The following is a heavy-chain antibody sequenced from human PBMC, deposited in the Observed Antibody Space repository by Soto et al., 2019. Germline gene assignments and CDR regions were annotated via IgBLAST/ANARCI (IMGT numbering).Heavy chain of an antibody. J-gene: IGHJ4*01. CDR1: GFTFSSYE. CDR2: ISSTGTSM. Sequence: VQLVESGGDLVRPGGSLRLSCAASGFTFSSYEMNWVRQAPGKGLEWVSYISSTGTSMDYADSVKGRFTISRDNAKNSLVLQLNSLTHEDTAVYKCATKTHFTDYWSQSTLVSVSA. V-gene: IGHV3-48*03. CDR3: ATKTHFTDY.